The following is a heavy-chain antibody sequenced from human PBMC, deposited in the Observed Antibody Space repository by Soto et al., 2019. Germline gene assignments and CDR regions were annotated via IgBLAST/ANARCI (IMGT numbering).Heavy chain of an antibody. V-gene: IGHV4-30-4*08. CDR3: ARGSYYYDSSGNYPN. J-gene: IGHJ4*02. CDR2: IYYSGIT. D-gene: IGHD3-22*01. Sequence: SETLSLTCTVSGGSISSGGYFWTWIRQHPGKGLEWIGYIYYSGITYYNPSLKSRVTISVDTSKNQFSLKLSSVTAADTAVYYCARGSYYYDSSGNYPNWGQGTLVTVSS. CDR1: GGSISSGGYF.